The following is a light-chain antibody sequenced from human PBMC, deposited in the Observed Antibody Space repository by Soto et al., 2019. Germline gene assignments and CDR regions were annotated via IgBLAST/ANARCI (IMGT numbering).Light chain of an antibody. CDR3: QQYNNRLT. CDR1: QSVSSN. J-gene: IGKJ4*01. V-gene: IGKV3-15*01. CDR2: DAS. Sequence: EIVLTQSPDTLSESPGERATLSCRASQSVSSNLAWYQQKPGQAPRLLIYDASTRATGIPARFSGSGSGTDFTLTISSLQSEDFAVYYCQQYNNRLTFGGGTKVEIK.